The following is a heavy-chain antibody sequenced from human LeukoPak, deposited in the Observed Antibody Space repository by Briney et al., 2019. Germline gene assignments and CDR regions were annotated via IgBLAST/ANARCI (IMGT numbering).Heavy chain of an antibody. Sequence: SETLSLTCTVPGGSISSDYWTWIRQTPGKGLEWIGESSPTGDITGYNPSLRGRATISVDSSKKQFSLKLTSVTAADTGVYYCARVPDFIARPCDSWGPGTLVTVSS. V-gene: IGHV4-4*09. J-gene: IGHJ4*02. CDR2: SSPTGDIT. CDR1: GGSISSDY. CDR3: ARVPDFIARPCDS. D-gene: IGHD2-21*01.